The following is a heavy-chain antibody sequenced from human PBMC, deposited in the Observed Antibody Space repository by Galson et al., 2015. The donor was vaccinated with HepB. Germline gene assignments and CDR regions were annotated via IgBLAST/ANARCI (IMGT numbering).Heavy chain of an antibody. CDR3: ARGGVEGNWNPTEDWYFDL. CDR2: TYYRSKWYN. J-gene: IGHJ2*01. CDR1: GDSVSSNSAA. Sequence: CAISGDSVSSNSAAWNWIRQSPSRGLEWPGRTYYRSKWYNDYAVSVKSRITINPDTSKNQFSLQLNSVTPEDTAVYYCARGGVEGNWNPTEDWYFDLWGRGTLVTVSS. D-gene: IGHD1-1*01. V-gene: IGHV6-1*01.